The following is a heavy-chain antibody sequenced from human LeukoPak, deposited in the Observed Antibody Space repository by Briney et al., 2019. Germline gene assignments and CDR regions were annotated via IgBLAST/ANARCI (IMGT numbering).Heavy chain of an antibody. V-gene: IGHV4-59*12. CDR1: GVSISTYY. CDR3: VRGGSTRWYLDH. J-gene: IGHJ4*02. D-gene: IGHD6-13*01. Sequence: SETLSLTRTVSGVSISTYYSSWIRQPPGKGLEWIGYIYNSGSTNYNPSLKSRVTISVDPSKNHFSLKLTSVSAADTAVYHCVRGGSTRWYLDHWAQGTLVTVSS. CDR2: IYNSGST.